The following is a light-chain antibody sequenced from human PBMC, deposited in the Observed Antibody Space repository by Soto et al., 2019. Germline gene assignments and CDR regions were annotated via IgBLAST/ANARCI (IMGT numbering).Light chain of an antibody. CDR1: SSDVGAYDF. CDR3: SLYTTRGPLV. CDR2: DVT. Sequence: QSALTQPASVSGSPGQSITISCTGTSSDVGAYDFVSWYQHYPGKAPKLVTFDVTHRPPGISDRFSGSKSANTASLTISGLQAEDEAFYYCSLYTTRGPLVFGGGTNLPVL. J-gene: IGLJ2*01. V-gene: IGLV2-14*01.